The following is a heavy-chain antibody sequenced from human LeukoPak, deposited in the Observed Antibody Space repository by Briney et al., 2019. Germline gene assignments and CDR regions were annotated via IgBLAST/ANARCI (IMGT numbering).Heavy chain of an antibody. CDR3: IREVQVRASASLGL. V-gene: IGHV3-74*01. CDR1: GFSISGYW. Sequence: GGSLRLSCAASGFSISGYWMHWVRQAAGEGLVWVSRMNSGGTTINYADSVKGRFTISRDNVENTPHLQMNSLRVEDTAVYYCIREVQVRASASLGLWGQGTLVTVSS. J-gene: IGHJ4*01. D-gene: IGHD3-16*01. CDR2: MNSGGTTI.